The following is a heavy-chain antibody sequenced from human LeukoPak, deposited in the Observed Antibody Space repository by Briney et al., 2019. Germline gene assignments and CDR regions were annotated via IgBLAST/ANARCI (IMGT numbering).Heavy chain of an antibody. Sequence: SETLSLTCTVSGGSVSGHYWSWIRQTPGKGLEWIGYILYSGSTRYNPSLGGRVTISVDTSKDLFSLKLTSVTAADTALYYCARHRGQYNAHDAFDIWGQGTLVAVSS. D-gene: IGHD1-14*01. CDR1: GGSVSGHY. CDR3: ARHRGQYNAHDAFDI. J-gene: IGHJ3*02. CDR2: ILYSGST. V-gene: IGHV4-59*08.